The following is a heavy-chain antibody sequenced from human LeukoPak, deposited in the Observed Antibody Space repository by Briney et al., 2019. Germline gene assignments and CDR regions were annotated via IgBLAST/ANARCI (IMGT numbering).Heavy chain of an antibody. J-gene: IGHJ4*02. CDR3: AKDVSGSYFRRFDY. Sequence: GGSLRLSCAASGCTFDDYAMHWVRQAPGKGLEWVSLISWDGGSTYYADSVKGRFTISRDNSKNSLYLQMNSLRAEDTALYYCAKDVSGSYFRRFDYWGQGTLVTVSS. CDR1: GCTFDDYA. CDR2: ISWDGGST. V-gene: IGHV3-43D*04. D-gene: IGHD1-26*01.